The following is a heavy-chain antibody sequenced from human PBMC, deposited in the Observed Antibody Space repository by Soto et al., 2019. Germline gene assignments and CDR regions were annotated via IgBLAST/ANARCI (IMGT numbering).Heavy chain of an antibody. D-gene: IGHD2-2*01. CDR1: GGSVSSNSYS. J-gene: IGHJ6*02. Sequence: SETLSLTCTVSGGSVSSNSYSWGWIRQPPGKGLEWIGTFYYSGSTNYNPSLESRVTISVDTSRNQFSLKVSSVTAADTAVYYCARLGGYCSSTSCYGQYTMDVWGQGTTVTVSS. CDR2: FYYSGST. V-gene: IGHV4-39*01. CDR3: ARLGGYCSSTSCYGQYTMDV.